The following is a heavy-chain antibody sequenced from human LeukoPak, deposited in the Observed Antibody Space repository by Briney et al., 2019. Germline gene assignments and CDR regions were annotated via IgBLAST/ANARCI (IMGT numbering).Heavy chain of an antibody. D-gene: IGHD5-12*01. J-gene: IGHJ4*02. CDR2: INPNSGGT. V-gene: IGHV1-2*02. Sequence: ASVKVSCKASGYSFIGYYMHWVRQAPGQGLEWMGWINPNSGGTNYAQKFQGRVTMTRDTSLSTAYMEVSRLTSDDSAVFYCAREGSGYPYWGQGTLVTVSS. CDR3: AREGSGYPY. CDR1: GYSFIGYY.